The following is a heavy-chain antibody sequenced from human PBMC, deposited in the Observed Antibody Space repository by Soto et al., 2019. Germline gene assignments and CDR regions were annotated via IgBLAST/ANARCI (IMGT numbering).Heavy chain of an antibody. J-gene: IGHJ6*02. CDR3: ARLHRVRHPHNYYYYGMDV. Sequence: PGESLKISCKGSGYIFASYWISWVRQMPGKGLEWMGRIDPSDSYTNYSPSFQGHVTISADKSIRTAYLQWGSMKASDTAMYYCARLHRVRHPHNYYYYGMDVWGQGTTVTVSS. CDR1: GYIFASYW. V-gene: IGHV5-10-1*01. CDR2: IDPSDSYT.